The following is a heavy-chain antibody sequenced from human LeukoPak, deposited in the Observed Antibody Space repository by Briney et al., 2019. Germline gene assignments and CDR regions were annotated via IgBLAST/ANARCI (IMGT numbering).Heavy chain of an antibody. CDR2: INPNSGGT. CDR3: ARDSGEQRLVTVDDY. J-gene: IGHJ4*02. Sequence: ASVKVSCKASGYTFTGYYMQWVRQAPGQGLEWMGWINPNSGGTNYAQKFQGRVTMTRDTSISTAYMQMSRPRSDDMAVLYCARDSGEQRLVTVDDYWGQGTLVTVSS. D-gene: IGHD6-19*01. CDR1: GYTFTGYY. V-gene: IGHV1-2*02.